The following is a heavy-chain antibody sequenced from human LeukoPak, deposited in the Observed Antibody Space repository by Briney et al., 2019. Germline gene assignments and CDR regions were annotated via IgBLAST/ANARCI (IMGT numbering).Heavy chain of an antibody. V-gene: IGHV1-3*01. Sequence: ASVKVSCKASGYTFSSYAMQWVRQAPGQRLEWMGWINAGNGNTKYSQKFQGRVTITRDTSASTAYMELSSLRSEDTAVYYCARSGGGPIAAAGYYWGQGTLVTVSS. CDR3: ARSGGGPIAAAGYY. D-gene: IGHD6-13*01. CDR2: INAGNGNT. CDR1: GYTFSSYA. J-gene: IGHJ4*02.